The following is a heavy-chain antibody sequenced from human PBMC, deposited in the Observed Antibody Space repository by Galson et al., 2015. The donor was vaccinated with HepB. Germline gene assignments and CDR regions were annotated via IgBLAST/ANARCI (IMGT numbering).Heavy chain of an antibody. J-gene: IGHJ6*02. V-gene: IGHV3-23*01. D-gene: IGHD3-10*01. CDR1: GFTFSSYA. Sequence: SLRLSCAASGFTFSSYAMTWVRQAPGKGLEWVSSIATSGAKTYYADSVKGRFTISRDNSKNTLYLQMNSLRAEDTAVYYCAKDHGFGSPYGMDVWGQGTTATVSS. CDR2: IATSGAKT. CDR3: AKDHGFGSPYGMDV.